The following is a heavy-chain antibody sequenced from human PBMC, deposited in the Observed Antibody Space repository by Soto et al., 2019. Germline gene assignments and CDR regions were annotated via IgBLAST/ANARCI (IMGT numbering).Heavy chain of an antibody. D-gene: IGHD2-2*01. J-gene: IGHJ5*02. V-gene: IGHV5-51*01. CDR3: ARHCSSTSCYAAGFHWFDP. Sequence: GESLKISCKGSGYSFTSYWIGWVRQMPGKGLGWMGIIYPGDSDTRYSPSFQGQVTISADKSISTAYLQWSSLKASDTAMYYCARHCSSTSCYAAGFHWFDPWGQGTLVTVSS. CDR2: IYPGDSDT. CDR1: GYSFTSYW.